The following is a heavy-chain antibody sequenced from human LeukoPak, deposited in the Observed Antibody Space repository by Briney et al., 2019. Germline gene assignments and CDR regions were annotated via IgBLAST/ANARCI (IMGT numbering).Heavy chain of an antibody. Sequence: GGSLRLSCAASGFTFSTYSMNWVRQAPGKGLEWVSCISSSSSYIYYADTVKGRFTISRDNAKNSLYLQMNSLRAEDTAVYYCARDPHFYGGNSGGWFDPWGQGTLVTVSS. CDR2: ISSSSSYI. J-gene: IGHJ5*02. V-gene: IGHV3-21*01. D-gene: IGHD4-23*01. CDR3: ARDPHFYGGNSGGWFDP. CDR1: GFTFSTYS.